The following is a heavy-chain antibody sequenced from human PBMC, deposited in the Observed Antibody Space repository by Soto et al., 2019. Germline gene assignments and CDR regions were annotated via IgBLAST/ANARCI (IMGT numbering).Heavy chain of an antibody. CDR2: LRGSGGST. Sequence: PGVSLRLSCSASGITFSSYAMSWVRQAPGKGLEWVSALRGSGGSTYYADSVKGRFTIFRDNSKNTLYLQMNSLRAEDTAVYYCAKDSPIVVVPTYWGQGTLVTVSS. V-gene: IGHV3-23*01. D-gene: IGHD2-2*01. CDR1: GITFSSYA. CDR3: AKDSPIVVVPTY. J-gene: IGHJ4*02.